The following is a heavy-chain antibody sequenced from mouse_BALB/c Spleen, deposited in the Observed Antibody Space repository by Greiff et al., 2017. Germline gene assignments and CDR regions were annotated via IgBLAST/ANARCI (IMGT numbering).Heavy chain of an antibody. Sequence: VQLKESGPGLVKPSQSLSLTCTVTGYSITSDYAWNWIRQFPGNKLEWMGYISYSGSTSYNPSLKSRISITRDTSKNQFFLQLNSVTTEDTATYYCATYYGNYKGAMDYWGQGTSVTVSS. J-gene: IGHJ4*01. CDR3: ATYYGNYKGAMDY. D-gene: IGHD2-10*01. CDR1: GYSITSDYA. CDR2: ISYSGST. V-gene: IGHV3-2*02.